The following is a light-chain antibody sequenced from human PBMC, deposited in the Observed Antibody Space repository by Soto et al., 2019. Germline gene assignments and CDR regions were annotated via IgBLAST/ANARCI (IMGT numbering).Light chain of an antibody. V-gene: IGKV3-20*01. Sequence: ENVLTQSPGTLSLSPGERATLSCRARQSVSNNYLAWYQQKPGQAPRVLIFDASRRAAGIPDRFSGRGSGTDFPLTISSLEPEDFAVYYCQQYGTSSKYTFGQGTKLEIK. CDR2: DAS. CDR3: QQYGTSSKYT. CDR1: QSVSNNY. J-gene: IGKJ2*01.